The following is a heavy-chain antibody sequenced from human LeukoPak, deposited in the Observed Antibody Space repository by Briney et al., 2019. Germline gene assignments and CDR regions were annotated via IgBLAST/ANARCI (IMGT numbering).Heavy chain of an antibody. V-gene: IGHV3-15*01. D-gene: IGHD1-26*01. CDR1: GLTFTNAW. Sequence: GGSLRLSCSTSGLTFTNAWMSWFRQAPGKGLEWVGRIKSKTDGGTSDYAAPVQGRFTISRDDSKNTLYLQMNSLKIEDTAVYYCATDPGEWEPIWGQGTMVTVSS. J-gene: IGHJ3*02. CDR3: ATDPGEWEPI. CDR2: IKSKTDGGTS.